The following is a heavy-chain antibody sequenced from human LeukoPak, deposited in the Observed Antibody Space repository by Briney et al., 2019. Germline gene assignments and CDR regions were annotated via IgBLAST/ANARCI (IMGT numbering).Heavy chain of an antibody. J-gene: IGHJ4*02. CDR3: ARETSSGWYVDY. V-gene: IGHV3-11*04. CDR1: GFTFSDYY. D-gene: IGHD6-19*01. CDR2: ISSSGSTI. Sequence: GGSLRLSCAASGFTFSDYYMSWIRQAPGKGLEWVSYISSSGSTIYYAESVKGRFTISRDNAKNSLYLQMNSLRAEDTAVYYCARETSSGWYVDYWGQGTLVTVSS.